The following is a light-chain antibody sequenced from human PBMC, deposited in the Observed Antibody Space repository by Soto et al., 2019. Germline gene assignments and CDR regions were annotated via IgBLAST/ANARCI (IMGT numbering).Light chain of an antibody. CDR2: KGT. Sequence: QSALAQPASVSGSPGQSITISCTGTSDDVGAYNSVSWYQQLPHKAPQVILYKGTQRPSGVSSRFSGSTSGNAASLTISGLQADDEADYFCCSSAPESTYVFGTGTKVTVI. J-gene: IGLJ1*01. V-gene: IGLV2-23*01. CDR3: CSSAPESTYV. CDR1: SDDVGAYNS.